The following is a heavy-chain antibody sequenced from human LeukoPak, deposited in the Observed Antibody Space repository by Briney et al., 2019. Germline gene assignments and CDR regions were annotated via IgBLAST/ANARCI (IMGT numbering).Heavy chain of an antibody. CDR3: ARSYDFWTPADY. D-gene: IGHD3-3*01. CDR2: IYYSGST. Sequence: SETLSLTCTVSGGSISSSSYYWGWIRQPPGKGLEWIGSIYYSGSTYYNPSLKSRVTISVDTSKNQFSLKLSSVTAADTAVYYWARSYDFWTPADYWGQGTLVTVSS. J-gene: IGHJ4*02. CDR1: GGSISSSSYY. V-gene: IGHV4-39*01.